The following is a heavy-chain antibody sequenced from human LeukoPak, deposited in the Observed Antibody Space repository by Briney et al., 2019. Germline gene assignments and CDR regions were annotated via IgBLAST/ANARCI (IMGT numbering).Heavy chain of an antibody. Sequence: SETLSLTCTVSGGSISSSSYYWGWIRQPPGKGLEWIGSIYYSGSTYYNPSLKSRVTISVDTSKNQFSLKLSSVTAADTAVYYCATDSRDSSGYFYYFDYWGQGTLVTVSS. CDR1: GGSISSSSYY. D-gene: IGHD3-22*01. V-gene: IGHV4-39*07. CDR3: ATDSRDSSGYFYYFDY. CDR2: IYYSGST. J-gene: IGHJ4*02.